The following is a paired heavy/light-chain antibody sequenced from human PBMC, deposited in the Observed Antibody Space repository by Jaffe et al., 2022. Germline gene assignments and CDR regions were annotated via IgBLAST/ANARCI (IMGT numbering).Heavy chain of an antibody. D-gene: IGHD3-22*01. CDR3: ARLAMYSSGYYFYMDL. V-gene: IGHV4-39*01. Sequence: QMQLQESGPGLVKSSETLSLTCTVSGGSFTSSSYYWGWIRQPPGKGLEWVGSKHYNGATYYNSALKSRLTVSIDTSKNQLSLNLSAVTTADTALYYCARLAMYSSGYYFYMDLWGKGTTVTVSS. CDR1: GGSFTSSSYY. CDR2: KHYNGAT. J-gene: IGHJ6*03.
Light chain of an antibody. CDR1: KIAHTS. CDR3: QVWDSDRSHPV. J-gene: IGLJ2*01. Sequence: SYVLTQPPSVSVAPGKTATITCGATKIAHTSVHWYQQKPGQAPVVLIIYDSDRASGTPARFSGSISVNTATLTISRVEDGDEADYFCQVWDSDRSHPVFGGGTKLTVL. CDR2: YDS. V-gene: IGLV3-21*01.